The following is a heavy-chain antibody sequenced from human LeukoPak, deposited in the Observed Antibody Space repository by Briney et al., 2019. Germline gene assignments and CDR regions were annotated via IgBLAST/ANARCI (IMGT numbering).Heavy chain of an antibody. CDR2: ISSSSSTI. D-gene: IGHD5-12*01. CDR1: GFTFSSYS. J-gene: IGHJ4*02. CDR3: ARDRRGYSGYELDY. Sequence: PGGSLRLSCAASGFTFSSYSMNWVRQAPGKGLEWVSYISSSSSTIYYADSVEGRFTISRDNAKNSLYLQMNSLRDEDTAVYYCARDRRGYSGYELDYWGQGTLVTVSS. V-gene: IGHV3-48*02.